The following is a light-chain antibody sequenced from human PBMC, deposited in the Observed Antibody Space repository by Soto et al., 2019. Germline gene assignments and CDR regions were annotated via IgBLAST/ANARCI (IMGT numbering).Light chain of an antibody. CDR1: SSNIGSNT. CDR2: SNN. Sequence: QSVLTQPPSASGTPGQRVTISCSGSSSNIGSNTVNWYQQLPGRAPKLLIYSNNQRPSGVPERFSGSKSGTSASLAISGLQSEDEADYYCAAWDDSLNGPYVFGTGTKLTVL. V-gene: IGLV1-44*01. J-gene: IGLJ1*01. CDR3: AAWDDSLNGPYV.